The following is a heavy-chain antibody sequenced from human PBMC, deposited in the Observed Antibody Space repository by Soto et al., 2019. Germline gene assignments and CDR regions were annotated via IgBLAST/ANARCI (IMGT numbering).Heavy chain of an antibody. D-gene: IGHD4-17*01. CDR2: IWYDGSNK. J-gene: IGHJ6*02. Sequence: GGSLRLSCAASGFTFSSYGMHWVRQAPGKGLEWVAVIWYDGSNKYYADSVKGRFTISRDNSKNTLYLQMNSLRAEDTAVYYCARDPYYGGNLGYYYYGMDVWGQGTTVTVSS. CDR3: ARDPYYGGNLGYYYYGMDV. V-gene: IGHV3-33*01. CDR1: GFTFSSYG.